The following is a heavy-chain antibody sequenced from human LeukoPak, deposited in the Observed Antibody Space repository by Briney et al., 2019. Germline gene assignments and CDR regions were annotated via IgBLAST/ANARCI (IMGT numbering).Heavy chain of an antibody. J-gene: IGHJ3*02. CDR1: GGSNSTYY. D-gene: IGHD1-1*01. CDR2: LYYSGST. CDR3: ACNLTRHPFDI. Sequence: SDTLSLTYTVSGGSNSTYYWSCIRQSPGKGLEWIGSLYYSGSTNYHPSLKSRVTISVHTSKKQFPLELSSVSAADTAVYCCACNLTRHPFDIWGQGTMVTVFS. V-gene: IGHV4-59*08.